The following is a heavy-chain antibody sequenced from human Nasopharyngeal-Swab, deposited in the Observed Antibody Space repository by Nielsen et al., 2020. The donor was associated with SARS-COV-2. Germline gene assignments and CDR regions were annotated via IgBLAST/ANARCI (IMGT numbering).Heavy chain of an antibody. CDR1: GGSISSYY. D-gene: IGHD4-17*01. CDR2: IYYSGSI. Sequence: SETLSLTCTVSGGSISSYYWSWIRQPPGKGLEWIGYIYYSGSINYNPSLKSRVTISVDTSKNQFSLKLSSVTAADTAVYYCARQRTHDYGDPRDHGGAFDIWGQGTMVTVSS. CDR3: ARQRTHDYGDPRDHGGAFDI. J-gene: IGHJ3*02. V-gene: IGHV4-59*08.